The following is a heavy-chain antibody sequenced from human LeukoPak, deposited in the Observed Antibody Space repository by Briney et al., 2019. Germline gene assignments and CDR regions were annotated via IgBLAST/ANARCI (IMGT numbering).Heavy chain of an antibody. J-gene: IGHJ4*02. D-gene: IGHD3-22*01. CDR2: ISSSSSYT. CDR1: GFTFSSYS. V-gene: IGHV3-21*04. CDR3: AKPPDYDSSGYYPRGDY. Sequence: GGSLRLSCAASGFTFSSYSMNWVRQAPGKGLEWVSSISSSSSYTYYADSVKGRFTISRDNSKNTLYLRMNSLRAEDTAVYYCAKPPDYDSSGYYPRGDYWGQGTLVTVSS.